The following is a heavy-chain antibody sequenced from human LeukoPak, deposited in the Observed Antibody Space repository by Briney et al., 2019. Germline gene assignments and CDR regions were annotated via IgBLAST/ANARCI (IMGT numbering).Heavy chain of an antibody. J-gene: IGHJ5*02. CDR2: IHIIGTT. V-gene: IGHV4-4*07. CDR3: VKDRGSFDP. CDR1: GGSIRSYF. Sequence: SETLSLTCTVSGGSIRSYFWSWIRQSAGKGLEWIGRIHIIGTTNYNPSLDSRVTMSIDTSKNQFSLKLRSVTAADTAVYYCVKDRGSFDPWGQGTLSPSPQ. D-gene: IGHD3-10*01.